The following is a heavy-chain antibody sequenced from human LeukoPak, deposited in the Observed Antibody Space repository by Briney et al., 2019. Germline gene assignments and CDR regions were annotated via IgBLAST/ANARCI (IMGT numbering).Heavy chain of an antibody. V-gene: IGHV3-33*01. D-gene: IGHD3-22*01. CDR1: GFTFSSYG. CDR3: ARDSDYYDSSGYFDY. Sequence: GGSLRLSCAASGFTFSSYGMHWVRQAPGKGLEWGAVIWYDGSNKHYADSVKGRFTISRDNSKNTLYMQMNNLRAEDTAVNYCARDSDYYDSSGYFDYWGQGNLVTVSS. J-gene: IGHJ4*02. CDR2: IWYDGSNK.